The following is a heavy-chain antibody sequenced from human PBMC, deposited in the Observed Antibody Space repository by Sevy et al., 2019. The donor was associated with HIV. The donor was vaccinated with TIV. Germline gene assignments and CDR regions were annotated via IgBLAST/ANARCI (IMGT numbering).Heavy chain of an antibody. CDR3: ARGYSTYYDSSLDAFDI. CDR2: ISAYNGNT. J-gene: IGHJ3*02. D-gene: IGHD3-22*01. Sequence: ASVKVSCKASGYTFTSYGISWVRQAPGQGLEWMGWISAYNGNTNYAQKLQGRVTMTTDTSTSTAYMELRSLISDDTAVYYCARGYSTYYDSSLDAFDIWGQGTMVTVSS. V-gene: IGHV1-18*01. CDR1: GYTFTSYG.